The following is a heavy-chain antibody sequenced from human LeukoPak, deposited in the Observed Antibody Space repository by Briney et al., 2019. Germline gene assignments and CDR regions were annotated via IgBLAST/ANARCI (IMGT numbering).Heavy chain of an antibody. D-gene: IGHD3-22*01. CDR1: GFTFRSYA. CDR2: ISDSGGSR. J-gene: IGHJ3*02. CDR3: AKDIKIRYYYDSSGYPDAFDI. Sequence: GGSLRLSCAASGFTFRSYAMTWVRQAPGKGLEWVSSISDSGGSRYYADSVKGRFTISRDNSKNTLYLQMNSLRAEDTAVYYCAKDIKIRYYYDSSGYPDAFDIWGQGTMVTVSS. V-gene: IGHV3-23*01.